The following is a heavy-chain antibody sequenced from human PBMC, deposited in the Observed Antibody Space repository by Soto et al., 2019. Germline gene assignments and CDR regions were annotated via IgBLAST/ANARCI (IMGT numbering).Heavy chain of an antibody. D-gene: IGHD2-2*01. J-gene: IGHJ5*02. Sequence: SGPTLVNPTETLTLTCTVSGLSLNNGRLGVSWIRQPPGKALEWLAHIFSNDDKSYSTSLQSRLTISKDTSRSQVVLTMTNMDPWESAKFSCALIRVCSRPDCFWASFAPGGKEPLVTVP. CDR2: IFSNDDK. CDR1: GLSLNNGRLG. CDR3: ALIRVCSRPDCFWASFAP. V-gene: IGHV2-26*01.